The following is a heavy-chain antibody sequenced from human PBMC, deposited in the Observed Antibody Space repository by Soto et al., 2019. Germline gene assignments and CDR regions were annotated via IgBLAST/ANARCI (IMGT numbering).Heavy chain of an antibody. D-gene: IGHD2-8*01. CDR1: GASVTSDKYH. CDR3: SLLTNGRPGDE. V-gene: IGHV4-39*01. Sequence: QVQLQESGPGLVKPSEALSLTCTVSGASVTSDKYHWGWSRQPPGRGLEWIGTVYYGGKTSHNPSLKSRVTMSMDASKNQFSLTLSSVAVADRAMYYCSLLTNGRPGDEWGQGTLVTVSS. CDR2: VYYGGKT. J-gene: IGHJ4*02.